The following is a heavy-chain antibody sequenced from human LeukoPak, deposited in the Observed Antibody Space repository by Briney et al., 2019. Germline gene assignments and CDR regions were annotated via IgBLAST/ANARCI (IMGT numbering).Heavy chain of an antibody. CDR1: GFTLSSYS. CDR3: AKDLAAVAFDY. Sequence: GGSLRLSCAASGFTLSSYSMNWVRQAPGKGLEWVSSISSSSSYIYYADSVKGRFTISRDNAKNSLYLQINSLRAEDTAVYYCAKDLAAVAFDYWGQGTLVTVSS. D-gene: IGHD6-19*01. V-gene: IGHV3-21*04. CDR2: ISSSSSYI. J-gene: IGHJ4*02.